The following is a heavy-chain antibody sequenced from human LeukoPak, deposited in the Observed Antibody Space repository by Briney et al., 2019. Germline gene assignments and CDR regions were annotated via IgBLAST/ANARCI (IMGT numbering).Heavy chain of an antibody. Sequence: GGSLRLSCAASGFTVSSNFMSWVRQAPGKGLEWVSVIYSGGSTYYADSVKGRFTISRDNSKNTLYLQMNSLRAEDTAVYYCAREGQKMVRGVSYYFDYWGQGTLVTVPS. V-gene: IGHV3-66*01. J-gene: IGHJ4*02. CDR2: IYSGGST. CDR1: GFTVSSNF. D-gene: IGHD3-10*01. CDR3: AREGQKMVRGVSYYFDY.